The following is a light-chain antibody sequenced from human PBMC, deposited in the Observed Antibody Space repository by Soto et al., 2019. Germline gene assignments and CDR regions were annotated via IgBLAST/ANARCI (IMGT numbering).Light chain of an antibody. J-gene: IGKJ1*01. Sequence: IQMTPSPSTLSASVVDRVSITFRSSQSISSWLAWYQQKPGKAPKLLIYDASSLESGVPARFSGSGSGTDFTLTISCLQSEDFATYYCQQYYSYPLTFGQGTKVDIK. V-gene: IGKV1-5*01. CDR3: QQYYSYPLT. CDR1: QSISSW. CDR2: DAS.